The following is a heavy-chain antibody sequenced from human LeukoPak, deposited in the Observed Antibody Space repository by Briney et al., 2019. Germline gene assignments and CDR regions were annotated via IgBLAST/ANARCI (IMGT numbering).Heavy chain of an antibody. CDR2: IHTSGST. V-gene: IGHV4-4*07. CDR1: GGSIGTYY. Sequence: SKTLSLTCTVSGGSIGTYYWSWIRQPAGKGLEWIGRIHTSGSTNSNPSLKSRVTMSVDTSKNQFSLKLSSVTAADTAVYYCARWSGDYSFDYWGQGTLVTVSS. CDR3: ARWSGDYSFDY. J-gene: IGHJ4*02. D-gene: IGHD3-3*01.